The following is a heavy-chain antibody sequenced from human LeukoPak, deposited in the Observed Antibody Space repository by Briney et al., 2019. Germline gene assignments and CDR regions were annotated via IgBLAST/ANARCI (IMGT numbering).Heavy chain of an antibody. D-gene: IGHD5-12*01. CDR1: GYTFTGYY. Sequence: ASVKVSCKASGYTFTGYYMHWVRHAPGQGLELMGWINPNSGGTNYAQKFQGRVTMTRDTSISTAYMELSRLRSDDTAVYYCAREFGIVATTRRFDYWGQGTLVTVSS. CDR2: INPNSGGT. J-gene: IGHJ4*02. CDR3: AREFGIVATTRRFDY. V-gene: IGHV1-2*02.